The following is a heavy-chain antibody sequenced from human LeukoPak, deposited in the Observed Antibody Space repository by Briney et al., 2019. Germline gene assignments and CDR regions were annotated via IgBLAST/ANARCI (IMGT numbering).Heavy chain of an antibody. D-gene: IGHD3-10*01. V-gene: IGHV4-31*03. CDR1: GASISRGGYD. CDR3: ARQARITMVRAPNWFDP. J-gene: IGHJ5*02. CDR2: IHYSGST. Sequence: SQTLSLTCTVSGASISRGGYDSTWIRQHPGKGLEWIGYIHYSGSTYYNPSPERRVTISVDTSKNQFSLKLSSVTAADTAVYYCARQARITMVRAPNWFDPWGQGTLVTVSS.